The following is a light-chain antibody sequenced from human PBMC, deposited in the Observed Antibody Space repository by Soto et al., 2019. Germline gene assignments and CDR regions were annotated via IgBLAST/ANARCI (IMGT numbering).Light chain of an antibody. CDR3: QQYNNWPPFT. Sequence: EIVLTQSPATLSVSPGERATLSCRASQSVSINLAWYQQKPGQAPRLLIYGASTRATGIPARFSGGGSGTEFTLTISSLQSEDFALYYCQQYNNWPPFTFGPGTKVDIK. V-gene: IGKV3-15*01. CDR2: GAS. CDR1: QSVSIN. J-gene: IGKJ3*01.